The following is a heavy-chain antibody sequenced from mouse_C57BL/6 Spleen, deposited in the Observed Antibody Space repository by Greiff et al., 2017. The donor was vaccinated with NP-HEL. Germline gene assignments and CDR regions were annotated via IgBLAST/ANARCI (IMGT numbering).Heavy chain of an antibody. CDR3: ARWYYCYYNAMDY. CDR1: GYAFTNYY. J-gene: IGHJ4*01. CDR2: INPGSGGT. D-gene: IGHD2-12*01. Sequence: QVHVKQSGAELVRPGPSVTVSCTASGYAFTNYYIGWLKQRPARGLEWIGMINPGSGGTNYNQKFKSKATMTADESSSTAFMQLSSLTSEDAAAYFCARWYYCYYNAMDYWGQGTSVTVSS. V-gene: IGHV1-54*01.